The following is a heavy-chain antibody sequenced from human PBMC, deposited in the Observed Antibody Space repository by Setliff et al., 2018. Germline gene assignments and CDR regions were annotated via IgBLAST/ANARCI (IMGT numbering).Heavy chain of an antibody. CDR1: GGSISRSSYN. D-gene: IGHD6-13*01. J-gene: IGHJ6*02. CDR3: ARAAGYSSSWYHYYYGMDV. Sequence: SETLSLTCTVSGGSISRSSYNWGWIRQPPGKGLEWIGSIYYSGSTYYNPSLKSRVTISVDTSKNQFSLKLSSVTAADTAVYYCARAAGYSSSWYHYYYGMDVWGRGTTVTVSS. CDR2: IYYSGST. V-gene: IGHV4-39*01.